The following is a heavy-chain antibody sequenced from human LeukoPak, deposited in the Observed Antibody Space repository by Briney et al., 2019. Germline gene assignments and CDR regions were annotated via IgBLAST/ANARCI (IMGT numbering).Heavy chain of an antibody. CDR1: GFTFSSYG. Sequence: GSLSLSCAASGFTFSSYGMSWVRQAPGKGLEWVSAISGSGGSTYYADSVKGRFTISRDNSKNTLYLQMNSLRAEDTAVYYCARTDYYEDAFDIWGQGTMVTVSS. CDR2: ISGSGGST. V-gene: IGHV3-23*01. D-gene: IGHD3-22*01. CDR3: ARTDYYEDAFDI. J-gene: IGHJ3*02.